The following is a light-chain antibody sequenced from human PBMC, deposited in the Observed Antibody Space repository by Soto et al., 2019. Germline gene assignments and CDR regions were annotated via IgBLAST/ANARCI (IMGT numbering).Light chain of an antibody. J-gene: IGLJ2*01. CDR3: AAWDGSLNNVL. CDR1: GSSIGTNT. V-gene: IGLV1-44*01. CDR2: GDN. Sequence: QSVLTQPPSASGTPGQRVTISCSGSGSSIGTNTVNWYRQLPGTDPKLLIYGDNQRPSGVPDRFSGSKSGTSASLAISGLQSADEAEYYCAAWDGSLNNVLFGGGTKVTVL.